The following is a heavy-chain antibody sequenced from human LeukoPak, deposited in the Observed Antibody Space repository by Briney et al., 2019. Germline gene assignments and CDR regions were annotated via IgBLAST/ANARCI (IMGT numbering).Heavy chain of an antibody. CDR1: GDNVSTNSSA. D-gene: IGHD3-10*01. CDR2: TYYRSEWYI. J-gene: IGHJ5*02. CDR3: VREIPGSYGSDLDLDP. Sequence: SQTLSLTCDISGDNVSTNSSAWSWIRQSPSRGLEWLGRTYYRSEWYIDYAGSVKSLLIITADTSKNQFSLQLNSVTPEDTAVYYCVREIPGSYGSDLDLDPWGQGILVTVSS. V-gene: IGHV6-1*01.